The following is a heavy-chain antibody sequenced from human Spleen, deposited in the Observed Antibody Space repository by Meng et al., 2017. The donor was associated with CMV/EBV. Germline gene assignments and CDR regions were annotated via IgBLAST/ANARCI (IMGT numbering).Heavy chain of an antibody. J-gene: IGHJ4*02. CDR1: GGSVSSSNYY. CDR2: IYYTGST. V-gene: IGHV4-61*01. Sequence: ESLKISCTVSGGSVSSSNYYWSWIRQPPGKGLEWIGYIYYTGSTTYNPSLKSRLTISVDTSKNQFSLKLSSVTTADTAVYYCARGRTPTDHWGQGTLVTVSS. CDR3: ARGRTPTDH.